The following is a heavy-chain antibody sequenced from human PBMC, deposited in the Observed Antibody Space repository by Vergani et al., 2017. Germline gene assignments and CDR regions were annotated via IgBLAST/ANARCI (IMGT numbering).Heavy chain of an antibody. V-gene: IGHV1-69*04. CDR2: IIPILGTA. D-gene: IGHD3-16*01. CDR3: ARVGHSNAFDI. CDR1: GGTFSSYA. Sequence: QVQLVQSGAEVKKPGSSVKVSCKASGGTFSSYAISWVRQAPGQGLEWMGRIIPILGTANYAQKFQGRVPITADKSTSPAYMELSSLRSEDTAVYYCARVGHSNAFDIWGQGTMVTVSS. J-gene: IGHJ3*02.